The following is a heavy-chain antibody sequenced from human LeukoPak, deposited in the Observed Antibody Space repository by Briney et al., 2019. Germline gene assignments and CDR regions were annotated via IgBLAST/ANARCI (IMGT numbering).Heavy chain of an antibody. CDR1: GGSFSGYY. Sequence: PSETLSLTCAVYGGSFSGYYWSWIRQPPGKGLEWIGEINHSGSTNYNPSLKSRVTISVDTSKNQFSLKLSSVTAADTAVYYCARGSIAAAGTDYYYYGMDVRGQGTTVTVSS. J-gene: IGHJ6*02. V-gene: IGHV4-34*01. D-gene: IGHD6-13*01. CDR2: INHSGST. CDR3: ARGSIAAAGTDYYYYGMDV.